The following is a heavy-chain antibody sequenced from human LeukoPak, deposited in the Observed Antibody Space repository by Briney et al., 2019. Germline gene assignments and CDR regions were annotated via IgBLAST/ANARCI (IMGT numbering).Heavy chain of an antibody. V-gene: IGHV4-61*01. J-gene: IGHJ6*04. Sequence: PSETPSLTCTVSGGSVSSGSYYWSWIRQPPGKGLEWIGYIYYSGSTNYNPSLKSRVTISVDMSKNQFSLKLSSVTAADTAVYYCARDKDIVVVPAATPRRYYYYYGMDVWGKGTTVTVSS. CDR1: GGSVSSGSYY. D-gene: IGHD2-2*01. CDR2: IYYSGST. CDR3: ARDKDIVVVPAATPRRYYYYYGMDV.